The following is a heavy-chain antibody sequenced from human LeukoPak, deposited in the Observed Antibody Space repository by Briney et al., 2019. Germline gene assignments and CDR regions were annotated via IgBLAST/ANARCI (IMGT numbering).Heavy chain of an antibody. J-gene: IGHJ6*03. CDR1: GYSFTSYW. D-gene: IGHD3-3*01. V-gene: IGHV5-51*03. CDR2: IYPGDSDT. Sequence: KPGESLKISCKGSGYSFTSYWIGWVRQMPGKGLEWMGIIYPGDSDTRYSPSFQGQVTISADKSISTAYLQWSSLKASDTAMYYCARLDYSPALRFLEWLSTPAYYYYMDVWGKGTTVTVSS. CDR3: ARLDYSPALRFLEWLSTPAYYYYMDV.